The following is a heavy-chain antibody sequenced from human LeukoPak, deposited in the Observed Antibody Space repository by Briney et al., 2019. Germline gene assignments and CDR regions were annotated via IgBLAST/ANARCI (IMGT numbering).Heavy chain of an antibody. J-gene: IGHJ3*02. CDR2: IYYSGST. Sequence: SETLSLTCTVSGGSISSSSYYWGWIRQPPGKGLEWIGSIYYSGSTYYNPFLKSRVTISVDTSKNQFSLKLSSVTAADTAVYYCARPRARGAFDIWGQGTMVTVSS. D-gene: IGHD4/OR15-4a*01. CDR1: GGSISSSSYY. V-gene: IGHV4-39*01. CDR3: ARPRARGAFDI.